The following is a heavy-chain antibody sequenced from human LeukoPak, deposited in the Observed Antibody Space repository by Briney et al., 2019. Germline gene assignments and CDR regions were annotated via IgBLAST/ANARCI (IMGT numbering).Heavy chain of an antibody. V-gene: IGHV3-23*01. Sequence: GGSLRLSCAASGFTFSSYAMSWVRQAPGKGLEWVSAISGSGGSTYYVDSVKGRFTISRDNSKNTLYLQMNSLRAEDTAVYYCARDDYVWGSYHHFDYWGQGTLVTVSS. D-gene: IGHD3-16*02. J-gene: IGHJ4*02. CDR3: ARDDYVWGSYHHFDY. CDR1: GFTFSSYA. CDR2: ISGSGGST.